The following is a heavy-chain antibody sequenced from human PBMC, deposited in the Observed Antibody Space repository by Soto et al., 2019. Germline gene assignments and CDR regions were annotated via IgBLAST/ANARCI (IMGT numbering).Heavy chain of an antibody. J-gene: IGHJ4*02. CDR3: ASSGGATITKIDY. CDR1: GFTFSSYA. Sequence: GGSLRLSCAASGFTFSSYAMIWVRQAPGKGLEWVSAISGSGGSTYYADSVKGRFTISRDNSKNTLYLQMNSLRAEDTAVYYCASSGGATITKIDYWGQGTLVTVSS. V-gene: IGHV3-23*01. CDR2: ISGSGGST. D-gene: IGHD5-12*01.